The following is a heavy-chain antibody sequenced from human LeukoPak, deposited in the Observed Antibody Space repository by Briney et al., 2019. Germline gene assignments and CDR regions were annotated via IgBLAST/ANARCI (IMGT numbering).Heavy chain of an antibody. J-gene: IGHJ5*02. CDR3: ARGAYTSSRFDP. CDR1: GGSISTGTYY. D-gene: IGHD6-6*01. V-gene: IGHV4-39*01. Sequence: SETLSLTCTVSGGSISTGTYYWGWIRQPPGKGLEWIGSIYYSGSTYYTPSLKSRGTISVDTSRNQFSLKLTSVTAADTAIYYCARGAYTSSRFDPWGQGTLVTVSS. CDR2: IYYSGST.